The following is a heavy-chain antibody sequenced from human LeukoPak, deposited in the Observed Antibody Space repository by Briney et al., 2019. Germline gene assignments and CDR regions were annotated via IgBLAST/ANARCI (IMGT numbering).Heavy chain of an antibody. V-gene: IGHV3-53*01. Sequence: PGGYLRLSSAAYGFTASSNYMSWVRHAPGKGLERVSVIYTGGSTYYEDSWKGRLTISKDNSKNTLYVQMNSLRAEDTAVYYCARVAADSSGYYWRVGGSYGMDVWGQGTTVTVSS. J-gene: IGHJ6*02. CDR2: IYTGGST. D-gene: IGHD3-22*01. CDR3: ARVAADSSGYYWRVGGSYGMDV. CDR1: GFTASSNY.